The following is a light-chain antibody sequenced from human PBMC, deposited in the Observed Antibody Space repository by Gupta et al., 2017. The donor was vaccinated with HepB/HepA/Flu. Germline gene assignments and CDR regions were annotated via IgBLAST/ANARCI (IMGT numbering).Light chain of an antibody. CDR2: GAS. CDR1: QGVNSN. J-gene: IGKJ4*01. V-gene: IGKV3-15*01. CDR3: QQYKNWPPIT. Sequence: EVVMTQSPATLSVSPGDRATLSCRASQGVNSNLAWYQQKPGQAPRLLIYGASTRATGIPARFSGSGSGKEFSLTISSRQSEDFAVYYCQQYKNWPPITFGGGTKVEIK.